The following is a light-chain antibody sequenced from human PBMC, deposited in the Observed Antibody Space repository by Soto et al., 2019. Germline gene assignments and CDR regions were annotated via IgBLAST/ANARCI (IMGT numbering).Light chain of an antibody. Sequence: QSALTQPASVSGSPGQSLTISCTGTSSDVGGYNYVSWYQQHPGKAPKLMIYDVSNRPSGVSNRFSGSKSGNTASLTISGLQAEDEADYYCSSYKRSSTLYVFGTGTKVTVL. CDR3: SSYKRSSTLYV. CDR2: DVS. CDR1: SSDVGGYNY. J-gene: IGLJ1*01. V-gene: IGLV2-14*01.